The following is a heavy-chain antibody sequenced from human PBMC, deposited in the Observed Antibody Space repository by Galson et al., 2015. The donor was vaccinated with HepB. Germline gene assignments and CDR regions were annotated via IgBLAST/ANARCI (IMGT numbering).Heavy chain of an antibody. V-gene: IGHV3-30*03. CDR2: ISFDGSNK. Sequence: SLRLSCATSGFIFTSYGMHWVRQAPGKGLEWVAVISFDGSNKYYADSVKGRCTISRDNFNNTVYLQMNSLRLEDTAVYYCAIVEGSGTFDYWGQGTQVTVSS. CDR1: GFIFTSYG. CDR3: AIVEGSGTFDY. J-gene: IGHJ4*02. D-gene: IGHD3-10*01.